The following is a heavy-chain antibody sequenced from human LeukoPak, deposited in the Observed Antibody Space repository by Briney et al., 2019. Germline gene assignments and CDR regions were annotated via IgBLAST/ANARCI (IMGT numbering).Heavy chain of an antibody. CDR1: ENSFTSYW. Sequence: GESLKISCKGSENSFTSYWIGWVRQMPGKGLEWMGITYPGDSDTRYSPSFQGQVTISADKSISTAYLQWSSLKASDTAMYYCARQGITMVRGVLLDAFDIWGQGTMVTVSS. V-gene: IGHV5-51*01. CDR2: TYPGDSDT. J-gene: IGHJ3*02. D-gene: IGHD3-10*01. CDR3: ARQGITMVRGVLLDAFDI.